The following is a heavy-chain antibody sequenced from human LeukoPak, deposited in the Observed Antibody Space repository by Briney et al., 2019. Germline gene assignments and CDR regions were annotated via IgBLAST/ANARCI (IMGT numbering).Heavy chain of an antibody. Sequence: GGSLRLPCAASGFTFSSYAMTWVRQAPRKGLEWVSAISGSGGSTYYADSVKGRFTISRDNSKNTLFLQMNSLRAEDTAVYYCAKRRGLELLYYYYMDVWGKGTTVTVSS. CDR1: GFTFSSYA. J-gene: IGHJ6*03. CDR2: ISGSGGST. D-gene: IGHD1-7*01. V-gene: IGHV3-23*01. CDR3: AKRRGLELLYYYYMDV.